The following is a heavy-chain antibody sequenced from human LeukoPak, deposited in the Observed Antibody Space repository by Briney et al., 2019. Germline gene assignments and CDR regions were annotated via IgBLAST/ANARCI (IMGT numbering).Heavy chain of an antibody. D-gene: IGHD4-17*01. CDR1: GGSFSRYY. V-gene: IGHV4-34*01. CDR3: ARGVLLRSYYYYYYMDV. CDR2: INHSGST. J-gene: IGHJ6*03. Sequence: SETLSLTCAVYGGSFSRYYWSWIRQPPGKGLEWIGEINHSGSTNYNPSLKSRVTISVDTSKNQFSLKLSSVTAADTAVCYCARGVLLRSYYYYYYMDVWGKGTTVTASS.